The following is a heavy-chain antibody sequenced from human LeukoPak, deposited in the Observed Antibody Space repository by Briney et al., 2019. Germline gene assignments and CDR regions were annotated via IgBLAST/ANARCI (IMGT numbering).Heavy chain of an antibody. CDR3: ARWTYDSSGYYYSAQYYFDY. V-gene: IGHV4-39*07. D-gene: IGHD3-22*01. J-gene: IGHJ4*02. CDR2: IYYSGST. Sequence: SETLSLTCTVSGGSISSSSYYWGWIRQPPGKGLEWIGSIYYSGSTYYNPSLKSRVTISVDTSKNQFSLKLSSVTAGDTAVYYCARWTYDSSGYYYSAQYYFDYWGQGTLVTVSS. CDR1: GGSISSSSYY.